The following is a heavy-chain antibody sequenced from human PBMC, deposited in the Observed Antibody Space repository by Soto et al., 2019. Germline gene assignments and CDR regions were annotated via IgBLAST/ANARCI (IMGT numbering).Heavy chain of an antibody. Sequence: QVPLVQSGAEVKKPGASVKVSCKASGYTFTGYYMHWVRQAPGQGLEWMGWINPNSGGTNYAQKFQGRVTMTRDTSISTAYMELSRLRSDDTAVYYCARVTAGGCSGGSCPFFDYWGQGTLVTVS. CDR3: ARVTAGGCSGGSCPFFDY. CDR2: INPNSGGT. CDR1: GYTFTGYY. J-gene: IGHJ4*02. V-gene: IGHV1-2*02. D-gene: IGHD2-15*01.